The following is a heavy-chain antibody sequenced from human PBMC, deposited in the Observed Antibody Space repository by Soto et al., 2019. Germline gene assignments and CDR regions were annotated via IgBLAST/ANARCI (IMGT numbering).Heavy chain of an antibody. V-gene: IGHV4-59*01. J-gene: IGHJ4*02. Sequence: PSATQSITCTVSGGSISSYYWSWIRQPPGKGLEWIGYIYYSGSTNYNPSLKSRVTISVDTSKNQFSLKLSSVTAADTAVYYCARVGGIAAAGTLDDYWGQGTLVTVSS. CDR3: ARVGGIAAAGTLDDY. D-gene: IGHD6-13*01. CDR2: IYYSGST. CDR1: GGSISSYY.